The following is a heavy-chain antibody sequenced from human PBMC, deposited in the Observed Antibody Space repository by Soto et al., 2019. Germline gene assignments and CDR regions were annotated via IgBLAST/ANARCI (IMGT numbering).Heavy chain of an antibody. J-gene: IGHJ6*02. V-gene: IGHV4-39*01. CDR2: IYSSGST. Sequence: PSETLSLTCTVCGGSIGGSNYFWGWIRQSPGTGLEWLGTIYSSGSTYYNPSLKSRITMSLDTSKNQFSLNLGSVTAADTAVYYCTRRGVGVRGVTTMDVCRPVTTFP. CDR1: GGSIGGSNYF. CDR3: TRRGVGVRGVTTMDV. D-gene: IGHD3-10*01.